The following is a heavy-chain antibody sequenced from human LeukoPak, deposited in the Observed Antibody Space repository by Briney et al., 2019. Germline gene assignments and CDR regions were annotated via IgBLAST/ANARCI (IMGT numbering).Heavy chain of an antibody. D-gene: IGHD3-22*01. CDR1: GGSISSYY. V-gene: IGHV4-4*07. Sequence: SETLSLTCTVSGGSISSYYWSWIRQPAGKGLEWIGRIYTSGSTNYNPSLKSRVTMSVDTSKNQFSLKLSSVTAADTAVYYCARTVTYYYDSSGYYGVYYFDYWGQGTLVTVSS. J-gene: IGHJ4*02. CDR3: ARTVTYYYDSSGYYGVYYFDY. CDR2: IYTSGST.